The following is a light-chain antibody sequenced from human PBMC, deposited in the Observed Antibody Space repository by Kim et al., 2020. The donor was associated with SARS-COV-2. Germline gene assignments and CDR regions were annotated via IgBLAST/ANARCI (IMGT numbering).Light chain of an antibody. CDR2: DAS. CDR1: QSVTTY. J-gene: IGKJ4*01. CDR3: QQRSNWPLT. V-gene: IGKV3-11*01. Sequence: EIVLTQSPATLSLSPGERATLSCRASQSVTTYLAWYQHKPGQAHRLLIFDASNRATGVPARFSGSGSGTDFTLTISSLEPEDSALYYCQQRSNWPLTFGGGTKVEI.